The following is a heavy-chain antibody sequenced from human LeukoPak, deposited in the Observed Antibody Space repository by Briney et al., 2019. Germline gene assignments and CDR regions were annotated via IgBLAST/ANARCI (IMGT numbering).Heavy chain of an antibody. V-gene: IGHV3-11*01. Sequence: PGGSLRLSCATSGFIFSGYYMSWIRQAPGKGLEWVSYISGSGNDISYADSVKGRFTISRDNAKGSLYLQMNSLRAADTAVYYCGTHAGRTGSDDWGQGTLATVSS. D-gene: IGHD3/OR15-3a*01. CDR1: GFIFSGYY. CDR2: ISGSGNDI. J-gene: IGHJ4*02. CDR3: GTHAGRTGSDD.